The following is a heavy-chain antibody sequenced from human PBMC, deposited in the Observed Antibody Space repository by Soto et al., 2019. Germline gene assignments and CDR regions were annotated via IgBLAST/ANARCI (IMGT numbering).Heavy chain of an antibody. J-gene: IGHJ4*02. CDR3: ARGLVSSGPKSPSFGY. CDR1: GGSFSGYY. CDR2: INHSGST. V-gene: IGHV4-34*01. D-gene: IGHD3-22*01. Sequence: SETLSLTCAVYGGSFSGYYWSWIRQPPGKGLEWIGEINHSGSTNYNPSLKSRVTISVDTSKNQFSLKLSSVTAADTVVYYCARGLVSSGPKSPSFGYWGQGTLVTVSS.